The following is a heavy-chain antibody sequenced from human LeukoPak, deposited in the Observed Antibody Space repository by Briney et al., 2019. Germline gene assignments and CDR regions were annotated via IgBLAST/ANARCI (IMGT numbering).Heavy chain of an antibody. J-gene: IGHJ6*03. Sequence: PGGSLRLSCATSGFTFSTYAMNWVRQAPGKGLEWVSSISSSGDFIYYADSLKGRFTISRDNAKNSLYLQINSLRAEDTVVYYCATIRGVIGYMDVWGKGTTVTVSS. CDR1: GFTFSTYA. CDR3: ATIRGVIGYMDV. D-gene: IGHD3-3*01. CDR2: ISSSGDFI. V-gene: IGHV3-21*01.